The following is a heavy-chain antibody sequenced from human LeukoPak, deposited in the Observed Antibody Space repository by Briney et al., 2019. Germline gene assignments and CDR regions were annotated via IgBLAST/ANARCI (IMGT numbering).Heavy chain of an antibody. V-gene: IGHV3-23*01. CDR3: AKSVSGFYFDGLGDY. Sequence: GGSLRLSCAASGFTFSSYAMSWVRQAPGKGLEWVSGIGGSGGSKYYADSVKGRFTISRDNSKNTLYLQMNSLKAEDTAVYYCAKSVSGFYFDGLGDYWGQGTLVTVSS. D-gene: IGHD3-9*01. CDR2: IGGSGGSK. J-gene: IGHJ4*02. CDR1: GFTFSSYA.